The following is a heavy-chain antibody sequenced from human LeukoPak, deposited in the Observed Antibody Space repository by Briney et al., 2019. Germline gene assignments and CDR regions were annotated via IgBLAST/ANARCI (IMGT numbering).Heavy chain of an antibody. Sequence: ASVKVSCKASGYTFTGYYMHWVRQAPGQGLEWMGWINPNSGGTNYAQKFQGRVTMTRDTSISTAYMELSRLRSDGTAVYYCARDHPYDSFDYWGQGTLVAVSS. CDR1: GYTFTGYY. CDR3: ARDHPYDSFDY. D-gene: IGHD3-22*01. V-gene: IGHV1-2*02. J-gene: IGHJ4*02. CDR2: INPNSGGT.